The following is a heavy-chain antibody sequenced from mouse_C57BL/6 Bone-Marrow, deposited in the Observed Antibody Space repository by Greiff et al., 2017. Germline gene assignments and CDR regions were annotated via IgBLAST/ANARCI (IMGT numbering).Heavy chain of an antibody. Sequence: VQLQQPGAELVRPGSSVKLSCKASGYTFTSYWMDWVKQRPGQGLEWIGNIYPSDSETHYNQKFKDKATLTADKSSSTAYMQLSSLTSEDSAVYYCARGNDGYYGNFDYWGQGTTLTVSS. J-gene: IGHJ2*01. D-gene: IGHD2-3*01. CDR3: ARGNDGYYGNFDY. V-gene: IGHV1-61*01. CDR1: GYTFTSYW. CDR2: IYPSDSET.